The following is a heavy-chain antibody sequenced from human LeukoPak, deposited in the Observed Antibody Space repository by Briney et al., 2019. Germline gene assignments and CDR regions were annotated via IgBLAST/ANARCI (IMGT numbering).Heavy chain of an antibody. J-gene: IGHJ4*02. D-gene: IGHD6-19*01. CDR3: ARGRSWPSPVRYSSGWFKGYFDY. V-gene: IGHV4-34*01. CDR2: INHSGST. CDR1: GGSFSGYY. Sequence: PSETLSLTCAVYGGSFSGYYWSWIRQPPGKGLEWIGEINHSGSTNYNPSLKSRVTISVDTSTNQFSLKLSSVTAADTAVYYCARGRSWPSPVRYSSGWFKGYFDYWGQGTLVTVSS.